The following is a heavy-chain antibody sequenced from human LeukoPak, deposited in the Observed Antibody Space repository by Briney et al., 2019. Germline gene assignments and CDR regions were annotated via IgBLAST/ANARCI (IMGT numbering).Heavy chain of an antibody. V-gene: IGHV3-48*04. J-gene: IGHJ5*02. CDR1: GFTFSNAW. Sequence: GGSLRLSCAASGFTFSNAWMSWVRQAPGKGLEWVSYISSSSSTIYYAGSVKGRFTISRDNAKNSLYLQMNSLRAEDTAVYYCASLIVVVPAAMGNWFDPWGQGTLVTVSS. CDR2: ISSSSSTI. CDR3: ASLIVVVPAAMGNWFDP. D-gene: IGHD2-2*01.